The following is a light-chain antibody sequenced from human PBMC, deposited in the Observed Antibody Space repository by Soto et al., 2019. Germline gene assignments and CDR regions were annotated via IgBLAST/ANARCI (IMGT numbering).Light chain of an antibody. Sequence: SYELTQLPSVSLAPGQTARVTCGGNNIGVKSVHWYQQRPGQAPVVVVYDDSDRPSGLPERFSGSKSGNTATLTIRRVEAGDEADYYCQVWDSSTDHWVLGGGTK. J-gene: IGLJ3*02. CDR3: QVWDSSTDHWV. CDR2: DDS. V-gene: IGLV3-21*02. CDR1: NIGVKS.